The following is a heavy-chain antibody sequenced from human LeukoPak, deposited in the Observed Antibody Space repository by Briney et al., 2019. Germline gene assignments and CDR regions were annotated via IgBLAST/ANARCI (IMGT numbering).Heavy chain of an antibody. D-gene: IGHD2/OR15-2a*01. CDR3: AKELIVAFDY. CDR2: IRYDGSDK. CDR1: GFTFGGSG. Sequence: GGSLRLSCAASGFTFGGSGMHWVRQAPGKGLEWVAFIRYDGSDKHYADSVKGRFTISRDNSKNTLYLQMNSLRAEDTAVYYCAKELIVAFDYWGQGTLVTVSS. V-gene: IGHV3-30*02. J-gene: IGHJ4*02.